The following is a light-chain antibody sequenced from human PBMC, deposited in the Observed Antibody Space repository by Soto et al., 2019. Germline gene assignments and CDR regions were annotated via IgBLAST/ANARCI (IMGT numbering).Light chain of an antibody. CDR2: GAY. Sequence: EIVMTQSPATLSVSPGERATLSCRASQSVSRNLAWYQQKPGQAPRLLIYGAYTGTTAIPARLSGSGSGTEFMITISSLKYEDFAVYYCQQYNKWPPYTFGQGTKLEIK. CDR3: QQYNKWPPYT. V-gene: IGKV3-15*01. J-gene: IGKJ2*01. CDR1: QSVSRN.